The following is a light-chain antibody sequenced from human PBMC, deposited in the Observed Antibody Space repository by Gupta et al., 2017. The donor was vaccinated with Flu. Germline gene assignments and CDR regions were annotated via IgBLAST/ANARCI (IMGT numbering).Light chain of an antibody. CDR3: QHYGSFPYT. CDR2: GAF. Sequence: EIVLTQSPGTLSLSPGEGVTLSCRASQSVINNFLAWYQQRPGHSPRLLIHGAFTRATGTPDRFSGSGSGTDFTLTISILDPEDFAVYYCQHYGSFPYTFGQGTKLEI. V-gene: IGKV3-20*01. J-gene: IGKJ2*01. CDR1: QSVINNF.